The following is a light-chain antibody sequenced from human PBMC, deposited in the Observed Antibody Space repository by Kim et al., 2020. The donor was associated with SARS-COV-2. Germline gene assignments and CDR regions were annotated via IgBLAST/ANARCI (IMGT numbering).Light chain of an antibody. CDR2: RGN. Sequence: GRTVTTTCQGDSLRVYSASWYQQKPRQAPVLVMYRGNNRPSGMPDRFSGSNWGDTAYLTITGAQAEDEADYYCHCRTRLGDHWMFGGGTKVTVL. V-gene: IGLV3-19*01. J-gene: IGLJ6*01. CDR1: SLRVYS. CDR3: HCRTRLGDHWM.